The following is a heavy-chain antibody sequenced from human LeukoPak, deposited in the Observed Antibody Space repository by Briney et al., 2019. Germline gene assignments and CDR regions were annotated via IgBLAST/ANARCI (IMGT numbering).Heavy chain of an antibody. V-gene: IGHV3-64*01. CDR3: ASPGAYY. J-gene: IGHJ4*02. Sequence: GGSLRLSCAASVFTFSSYAMHWVRQAPGKGLEYVSAISSNGGSTYYANSVKGRFTISRDNSKNTLYLHMGSLRAEDMAVYYCASPGAYYWGQGTLVTVSS. CDR2: ISSNGGST. CDR1: VFTFSSYA.